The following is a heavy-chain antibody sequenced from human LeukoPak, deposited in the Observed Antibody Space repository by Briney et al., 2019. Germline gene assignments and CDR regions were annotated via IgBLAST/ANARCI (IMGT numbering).Heavy chain of an antibody. V-gene: IGHV5-51*01. Sequence: GESLKISCKGSGYSFTSYWIGWVRQMPGKGLEWMGIIYPGDSDTRYSPSFQGQVTISADKSISTAYLQWSSLKASDTAMYYCARHTGSHYYGSGSYPDYWGQGTLATVSS. CDR1: GYSFTSYW. CDR2: IYPGDSDT. J-gene: IGHJ4*02. CDR3: ARHTGSHYYGSGSYPDY. D-gene: IGHD3-10*01.